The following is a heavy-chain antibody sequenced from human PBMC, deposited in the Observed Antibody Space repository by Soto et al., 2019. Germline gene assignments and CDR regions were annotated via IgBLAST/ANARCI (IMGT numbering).Heavy chain of an antibody. CDR2: ISSSGRTI. CDR1: RFIFSDYY. J-gene: IGHJ4*02. CDR3: ARVGYYYDSSGPYFDY. D-gene: IGHD3-22*01. V-gene: IGHV3-11*01. Sequence: PGGSLRLSCVASRFIFSDYYMSWIRQAPGKGLEWLSYISSSGRTIYYADSVKGRFTISRDNAKNSVYLQMNSLRAEDTAVYYCARVGYYYDSSGPYFDYWGQGTLVTVSS.